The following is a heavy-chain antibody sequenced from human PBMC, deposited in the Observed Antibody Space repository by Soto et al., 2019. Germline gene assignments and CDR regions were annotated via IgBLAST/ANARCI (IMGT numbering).Heavy chain of an antibody. CDR1: GGSIISGGYY. J-gene: IGHJ6*02. CDR3: ARVAYLGSGTGGRVG. V-gene: IGHV4-31*03. CDR2: IYYSGST. D-gene: IGHD3-10*01. Sequence: SETLSLTCTVSGGSIISGGYYWSWIRQHPGKGLEWIGYIYYSGSTYYNPSLKSRVTISVDTSKNQFSLKLSSVTAADTAVYYGARVAYLGSGTGGRVGWGYGTTVSVSS.